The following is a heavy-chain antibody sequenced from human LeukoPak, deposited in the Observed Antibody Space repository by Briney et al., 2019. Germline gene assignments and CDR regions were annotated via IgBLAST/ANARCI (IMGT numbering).Heavy chain of an antibody. CDR3: ARTKYYSSSWLGYYYYYMDV. CDR1: GGSFSGYY. V-gene: IGHV4-34*01. Sequence: SETLSLTCGVYGGSFSGYYWSWLRHPPGKGLEWIGEINHSGSTNYNSSLKSRVTISVDTSKNQFSLKLSSVTAADTAVYYCARTKYYSSSWLGYYYYYMDVWGKGTTVTISS. CDR2: INHSGST. D-gene: IGHD6-13*01. J-gene: IGHJ6*03.